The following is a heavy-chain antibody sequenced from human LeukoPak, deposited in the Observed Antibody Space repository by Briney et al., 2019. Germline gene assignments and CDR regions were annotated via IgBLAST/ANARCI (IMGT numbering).Heavy chain of an antibody. CDR2: IYYSGST. Sequence: SQTLSLTCAVSGGSISSSSYYWGWIRQPPGKGLEWIGSIYYSGSTYYNPSLKSRVTISVDTSKNQFSLKLSSVTAADTAVYYCARQVRGSLGHFDYWGQGTLVTVSS. V-gene: IGHV4-39*01. J-gene: IGHJ4*02. CDR3: ARQVRGSLGHFDY. CDR1: GGSISSSSYY. D-gene: IGHD1-26*01.